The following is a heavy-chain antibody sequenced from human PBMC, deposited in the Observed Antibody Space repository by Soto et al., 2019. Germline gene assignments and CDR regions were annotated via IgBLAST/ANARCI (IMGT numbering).Heavy chain of an antibody. D-gene: IGHD6-19*01. V-gene: IGHV3-48*01. CDR1: GFTFSSYS. Sequence: EVQLVESGGGLVQPGGSLRLSCVASGFTFSSYSMNWVRQAPGKGLEWVSYISAGSSTIYYADSVKGRFTISRDNAKNSLYLQMNSLRAEDTAVYYCARGDSSGWYSHYWGQGTLVTVSS. CDR2: ISAGSSTI. J-gene: IGHJ4*02. CDR3: ARGDSSGWYSHY.